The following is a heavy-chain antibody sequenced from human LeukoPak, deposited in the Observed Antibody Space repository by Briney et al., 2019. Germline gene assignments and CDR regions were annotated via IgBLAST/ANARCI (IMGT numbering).Heavy chain of an antibody. Sequence: RASVKVSCKASGYTFTSYDINWVRQATGQGLEWMGWMNPNSGNTGYAQKFQGRVTITRNTSISTAYMELNRLRYDDAAVYYCARGRWADKFDPWGQGTLVTVSS. J-gene: IGHJ5*02. CDR1: GYTFTSYD. D-gene: IGHD3-16*01. CDR3: ARGRWADKFDP. CDR2: MNPNSGNT. V-gene: IGHV1-8*03.